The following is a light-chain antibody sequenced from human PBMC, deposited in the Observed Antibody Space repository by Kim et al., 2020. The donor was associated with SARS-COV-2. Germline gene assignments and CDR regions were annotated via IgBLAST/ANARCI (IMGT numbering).Light chain of an antibody. CDR2: GAS. J-gene: IGKJ1*01. CDR3: QQYGSSPRT. CDR1: QSVSSSY. Sequence: YPGERATRACRASQSVSSSYLAWYQQKPGQAPRLLIYGASSRATGIPDRFSGSGSGTVFTLTISRLEPEDFAVYYCQQYGSSPRTFGQGTKVDIK. V-gene: IGKV3-20*01.